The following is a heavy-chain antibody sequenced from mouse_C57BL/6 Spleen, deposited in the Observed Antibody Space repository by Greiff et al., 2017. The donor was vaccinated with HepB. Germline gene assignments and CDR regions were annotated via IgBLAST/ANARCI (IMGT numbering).Heavy chain of an antibody. V-gene: IGHV1-53*01. Sequence: QVQLKQSGTELVKPGASVKLSCKASGYTFTSYWMHWVKQRPGQGLEWIGNINPSNGGTNYNEKFKSKATLTVDKSSSTAYMQLSSLTSEDSAVYYCASTSDLYYAMDYWGQGTSVTVSS. J-gene: IGHJ4*01. CDR1: GYTFTSYW. CDR2: INPSNGGT. CDR3: ASTSDLYYAMDY. D-gene: IGHD6-1*01.